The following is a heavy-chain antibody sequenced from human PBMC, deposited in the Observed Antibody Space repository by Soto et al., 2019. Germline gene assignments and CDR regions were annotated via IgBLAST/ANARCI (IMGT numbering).Heavy chain of an antibody. CDR1: GFTFTSSA. CDR2: IVVGSGNT. D-gene: IGHD4-17*01. Sequence: SVKVSCKASGFTFTSSAVQWVRQARGQRLEWIGWIVVGSGNTNYAQKFQERVTITRDMSTSTAYMELSSLRSEDTAVYYCAAYYGGNPVFLGQGDYYYYGMDVWGQGTTVTVSS. J-gene: IGHJ6*02. CDR3: AAYYGGNPVFLGQGDYYYYGMDV. V-gene: IGHV1-58*01.